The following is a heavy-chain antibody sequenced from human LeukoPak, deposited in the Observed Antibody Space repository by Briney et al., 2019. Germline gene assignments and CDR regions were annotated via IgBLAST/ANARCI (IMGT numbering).Heavy chain of an antibody. D-gene: IGHD3-22*01. Sequence: GGSLRLSCVGSGFIFDDYHMSWVRQAPGRGLEWVANINQDGSEKYYVDSVKGRFTISGDNAKNSLDLQMNSLRAEDTAIYYCARDRGKWDFYDSRAYHFDTLASWGQGTLVTVSS. CDR1: GFIFDDYH. V-gene: IGHV3-7*01. J-gene: IGHJ5*02. CDR2: INQDGSEK. CDR3: ARDRGKWDFYDSRAYHFDTLAS.